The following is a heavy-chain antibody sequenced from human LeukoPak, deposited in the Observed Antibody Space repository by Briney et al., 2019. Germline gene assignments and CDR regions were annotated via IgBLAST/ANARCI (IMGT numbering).Heavy chain of an antibody. Sequence: GGSLRLSCTASGFTFGDYAVSWVRQAPGKGLEWVGFIRSKAYGGTTEYAASVKGRFTISRDDSKSIAYLQLNSLKTEDTAVYYCARFAPYFDYWGQGTLVTVSS. CDR2: IRSKAYGGTT. V-gene: IGHV3-49*04. D-gene: IGHD3-10*01. J-gene: IGHJ4*02. CDR3: ARFAPYFDY. CDR1: GFTFGDYA.